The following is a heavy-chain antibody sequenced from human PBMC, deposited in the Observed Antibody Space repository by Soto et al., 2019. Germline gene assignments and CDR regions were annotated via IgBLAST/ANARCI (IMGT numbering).Heavy chain of an antibody. D-gene: IGHD3-22*01. V-gene: IGHV4-30-2*01. CDR3: ARVYYYDSSGYYFDY. J-gene: IGHJ4*02. Sequence: PSETLSLTCAVSGGSISSGGYSWSWIRQPPGKGLEWIGYIYHSGSTYYNPSLKSRVTISVDRSKNQFSLKLSSVTAADTAVYYCARVYYYDSSGYYFDYWGQGTLVTVPQ. CDR2: IYHSGST. CDR1: GGSISSGGYS.